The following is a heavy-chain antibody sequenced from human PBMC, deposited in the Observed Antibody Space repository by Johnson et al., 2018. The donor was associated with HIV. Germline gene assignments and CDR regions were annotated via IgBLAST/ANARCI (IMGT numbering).Heavy chain of an antibody. J-gene: IGHJ3*02. CDR2: IYSGGTT. V-gene: IGHV3-53*01. D-gene: IGHD3-10*01. Sequence: VQLVESGGGLKQPGGSLRLSCAASGFSVSTYDMHWVRQAPGKGLEWVAVIYSGGTTYYADSVKGRFTISRANSKNTLYLQMNSLRAEDTAGYYCARWVMVRGREAFDIWGQGTMVTVSS. CDR3: ARWVMVRGREAFDI. CDR1: GFSVSTYD.